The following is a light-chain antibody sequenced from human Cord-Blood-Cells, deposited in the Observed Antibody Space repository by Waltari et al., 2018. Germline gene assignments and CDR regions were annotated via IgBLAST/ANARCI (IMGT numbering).Light chain of an antibody. CDR1: KLGDKY. V-gene: IGLV3-1*01. CDR2: QDS. J-gene: IGLJ2*01. Sequence: SYELTQPPSVSVSPGQTARITCSGDKLGDKYACWYQQKPGQYPVLGIYQDSKRPSGIPERFSGSNSGNTATLTISGTQAMDEADYYCQAWDSSTAVFGGGTKLTVL. CDR3: QAWDSSTAV.